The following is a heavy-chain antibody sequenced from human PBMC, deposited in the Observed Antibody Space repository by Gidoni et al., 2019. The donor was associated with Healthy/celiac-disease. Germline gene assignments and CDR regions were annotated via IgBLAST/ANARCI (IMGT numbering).Heavy chain of an antibody. CDR1: GLTFSSSG. CDR3: ARGGFIVATIPYYYYGMDV. D-gene: IGHD5-12*01. J-gene: IGHJ6*02. Sequence: QVQLVESGGGVVQHGRSLRLSCAASGLTFSSSGMHWVRQAPGKGMEWVAVIWYDGSNKYYADSVKGRFTISRDNSKNTLYLQMNSLRAEDTAVYYCARGGFIVATIPYYYYGMDVWGQGTTVTVSS. CDR2: IWYDGSNK. V-gene: IGHV3-33*01.